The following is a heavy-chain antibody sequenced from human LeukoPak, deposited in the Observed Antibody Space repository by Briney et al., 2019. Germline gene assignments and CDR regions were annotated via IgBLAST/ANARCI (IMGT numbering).Heavy chain of an antibody. J-gene: IGHJ4*02. CDR3: ANSVVGSGYDRAYYFDY. CDR2: ISGSGGST. CDR1: GFTFSSYA. D-gene: IGHD5-12*01. Sequence: GGSLRLSCAASGFTFSSYAMSWVRQAPGKGLEWVSAISGSGGSTYYADSVKGRFTISRDNSKNTLYLQMNSLRAEDTAVYYCANSVVGSGYDRAYYFDYWGRGTLVTVSS. V-gene: IGHV3-23*01.